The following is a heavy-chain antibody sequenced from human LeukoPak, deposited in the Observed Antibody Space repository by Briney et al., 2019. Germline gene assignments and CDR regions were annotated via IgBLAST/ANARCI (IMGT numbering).Heavy chain of an antibody. CDR2: IWYDGSNK. J-gene: IGHJ4*02. CDR3: ARGYCSGGSCYSNDY. V-gene: IGHV3-33*01. CDR1: GFTFGSYG. D-gene: IGHD2-15*01. Sequence: GRSLRLSCAASGFTFGSYGMHWVRQAPGKGLEWVAVIWYDGSNKYYADSVKGRFTISRDNSKNTLYLQMNSLRAEDTAVYYCARGYCSGGSCYSNDYWGQGTLVTVSS.